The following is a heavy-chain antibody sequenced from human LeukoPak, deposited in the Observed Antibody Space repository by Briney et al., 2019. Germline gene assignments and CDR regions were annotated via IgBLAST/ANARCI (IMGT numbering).Heavy chain of an antibody. J-gene: IGHJ4*02. V-gene: IGHV3-66*04. Sequence: PGGSLRLSCAASGLTVSSSYMSWVRQAPGKGLEWVSVIYKVGTIYYADSVKGRFTISRDNSKNTLFLQMNSLRAEDTAVYYCARHPPDSGSAHYFDYWGQGTLVTVSS. D-gene: IGHD1-26*01. CDR2: IYKVGTI. CDR3: ARHPPDSGSAHYFDY. CDR1: GLTVSSSY.